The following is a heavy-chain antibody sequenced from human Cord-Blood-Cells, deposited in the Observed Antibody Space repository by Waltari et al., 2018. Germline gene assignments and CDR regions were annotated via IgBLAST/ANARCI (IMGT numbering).Heavy chain of an antibody. CDR3: ARDDYGGNYDAFDI. CDR1: GFTFGSDG. D-gene: IGHD4-17*01. CDR2: IWYDGSNK. Sequence: QVQLVEYGGGVFQSGRSLSLSCSASGFTFGSDGTPWSRQPPRKGLEWRAVIWYDGSNKYYADSVKGRFTISRDNSKNTLYLQMNSLRAEDTAVYYCARDDYGGNYDAFDIWGQGTMVTVSS. J-gene: IGHJ3*02. V-gene: IGHV3-33*01.